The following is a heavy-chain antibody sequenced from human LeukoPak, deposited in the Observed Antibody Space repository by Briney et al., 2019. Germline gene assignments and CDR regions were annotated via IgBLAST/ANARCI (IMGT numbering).Heavy chain of an antibody. CDR1: GYTLTELS. Sequence: ASVKVSCKVSGYTLTELSMHWVRQAPGKGLEWMGGFDPEDGETIYAQKFQGRVTITEDTSTDTAYMQLSSLRSEDTAVYYCATVFYDSSGYWLDYWGQGTLVTVSS. D-gene: IGHD3-22*01. V-gene: IGHV1-24*01. J-gene: IGHJ4*02. CDR2: FDPEDGET. CDR3: ATVFYDSSGYWLDY.